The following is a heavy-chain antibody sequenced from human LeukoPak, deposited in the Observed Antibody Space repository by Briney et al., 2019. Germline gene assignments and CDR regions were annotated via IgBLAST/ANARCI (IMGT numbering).Heavy chain of an antibody. V-gene: IGHV4-34*01. CDR2: INHSGST. D-gene: IGHD4-23*01. Sequence: SETLSLTCAVYGGSFSGYYWSWIRQPPGKGLEWIGEINHSGSTYYNPSPKSRVTISVDTSKNQFSLKLSSVTAADTAVYYCAKSFPSTVVTPSWFDPWGQGTLVTVSS. CDR3: AKSFPSTVVTPSWFDP. J-gene: IGHJ5*02. CDR1: GGSFSGYY.